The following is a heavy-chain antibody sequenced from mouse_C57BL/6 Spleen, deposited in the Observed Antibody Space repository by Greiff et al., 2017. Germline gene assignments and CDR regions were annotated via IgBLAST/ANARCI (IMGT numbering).Heavy chain of an antibody. J-gene: IGHJ3*01. CDR3: ALFYDGYLLFAY. Sequence: VQLQQSGPELVKPGASVKISCKASGYAISSAWMNWVKQRPGTGLEWIGRIYPGDGDTNYNGKFKGKATLTADISSSTAYMQLSSLSSDDSAVYFCALFYDGYLLFAYWGQGTLVTVSA. CDR2: IYPGDGDT. CDR1: GYAISSAW. D-gene: IGHD2-3*01. V-gene: IGHV1-82*01.